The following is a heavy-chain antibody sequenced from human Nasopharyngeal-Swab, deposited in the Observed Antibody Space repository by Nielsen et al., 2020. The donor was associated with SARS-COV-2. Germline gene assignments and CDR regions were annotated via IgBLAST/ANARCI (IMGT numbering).Heavy chain of an antibody. V-gene: IGHV3-30*18. CDR2: ISYDGSNK. D-gene: IGHD1-26*01. Sequence: SCKASGYTFTSYYMHWVRQAPGKGLEWVAVISYDGSNKYYADSVKGRFTISRDNSKNTLYLQMNSLRAEDTAVYYCAKRPYSGSYYGYYYYGMDVWGQGTTVTVSS. CDR3: AKRPYSGSYYGYYYYGMDV. J-gene: IGHJ6*02. CDR1: GYTFTSYY.